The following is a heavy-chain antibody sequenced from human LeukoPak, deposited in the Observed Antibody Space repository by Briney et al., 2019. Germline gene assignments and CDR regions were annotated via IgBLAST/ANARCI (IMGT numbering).Heavy chain of an antibody. V-gene: IGHV1-2*02. J-gene: IGHJ5*02. CDR3: AREDSGGSYCFFS. D-gene: IGHD1-26*01. CDR2: INPNSGGT. CDR1: GYTFTGYY. Sequence: ASVRVSCKASGYTFTGYYMHWVRQAPGQGLEWMGWINPNSGGTNYAQKFQGRVTMTRDTSISTAYMELSRLRSDDPAVYYCAREDSGGSYCFFSWGQGTLVTVSS.